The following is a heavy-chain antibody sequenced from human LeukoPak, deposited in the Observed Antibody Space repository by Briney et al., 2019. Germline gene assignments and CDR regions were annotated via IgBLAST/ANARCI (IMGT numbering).Heavy chain of an antibody. J-gene: IGHJ4*02. D-gene: IGHD1-26*01. CDR2: ISGSGGST. CDR1: GFTFSSYA. CDR3: AKDVGLVGELPADY. Sequence: PGGSLRLSCAASGFTFSSYAMSWVRQAPGKGLEWVSAISGSGGSTYYADSVKGRFTISRDNSKNTLYLQMNSLRAEDTAVYYCAKDVGLVGELPADYWGQGTLVTVSS. V-gene: IGHV3-23*01.